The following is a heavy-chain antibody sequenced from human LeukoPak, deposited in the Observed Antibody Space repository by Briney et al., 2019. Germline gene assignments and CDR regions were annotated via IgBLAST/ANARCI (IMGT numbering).Heavy chain of an antibody. V-gene: IGHV4-4*02. J-gene: IGHJ5*02. Sequence: PSETLSLTCTVSGGSISSSNWWSWVRQPPGKGLEWIGEIYHSGSTNYNPSLKSRVTISVDKSKNQFSLKLSSVTAADTAVYYCARREAPGGHWFDPWGQGTLVTVSS. CDR3: ARREAPGGHWFDP. D-gene: IGHD2-15*01. CDR1: GGSISSSNW. CDR2: IYHSGST.